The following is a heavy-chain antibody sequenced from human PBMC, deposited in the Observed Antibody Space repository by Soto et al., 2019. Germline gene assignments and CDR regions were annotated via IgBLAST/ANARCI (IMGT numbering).Heavy chain of an antibody. CDR2: IYYSGST. Sequence: PSETLSLTCTVSGGSISSGGYYWSWIRQHPGKGLEWIGYIYYSGSTNYNPSLKSRVTISVDTSKNQFSLKLSSVTAADTAVYYCARGRSVWGSPIFGVVKGNWFDPWGQGTLVTVSS. CDR1: GGSISSGGYY. J-gene: IGHJ5*02. CDR3: ARGRSVWGSPIFGVVKGNWFDP. V-gene: IGHV4-31*03. D-gene: IGHD3-3*01.